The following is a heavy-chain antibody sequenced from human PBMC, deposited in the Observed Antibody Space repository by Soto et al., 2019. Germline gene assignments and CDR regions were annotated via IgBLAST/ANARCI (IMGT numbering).Heavy chain of an antibody. D-gene: IGHD4-17*01. CDR1: GGTFSSYA. V-gene: IGHV1-69*01. CDR2: IIPIFGTA. J-gene: IGHJ6*02. Sequence: QVQLVQSGAEVKKPGSSVKVSCKASGGTFSSYAISWVRQAPGQGLEWMGGIIPIFGTANYAQKFQGRVTITADESTITAYMELSSMRSEDTAVYYCARDRTTVSPPYYYYGMDVWSPGTPVTVS. CDR3: ARDRTTVSPPYYYYGMDV.